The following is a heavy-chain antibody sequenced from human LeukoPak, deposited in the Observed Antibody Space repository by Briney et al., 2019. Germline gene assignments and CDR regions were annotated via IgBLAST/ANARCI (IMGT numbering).Heavy chain of an antibody. Sequence: PGGSLRLSCAASGFTFSNAWMSWVRQAPGKGLQWVSSITSGGSFIYYTDSVKGRFTISRDNAKNSLYLQIHTLRAEDTAVYYCARTETDSSYYYMDVWGKGTTVTVSS. CDR2: ITSGGSFI. V-gene: IGHV3-21*04. CDR1: GFTFSNAW. J-gene: IGHJ6*03. D-gene: IGHD3/OR15-3a*01. CDR3: ARTETDSSYYYMDV.